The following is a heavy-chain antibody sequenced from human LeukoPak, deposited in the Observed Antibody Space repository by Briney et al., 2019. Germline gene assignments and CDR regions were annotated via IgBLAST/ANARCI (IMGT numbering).Heavy chain of an antibody. CDR3: SIAATSREPFDY. D-gene: IGHD6-13*01. V-gene: IGHV1-69*13. CDR2: IIPIFGTA. J-gene: IGHJ4*02. Sequence: ASLKVSCKASGYTFIAHYLHWVRQAPGQGLEWMGGIIPIFGTANYAQKFQGRVTITADESTSTAYMELSSLRSEDTAVYYCSIAATSREPFDYWGQGTLVTVSS. CDR1: GYTFIAHY.